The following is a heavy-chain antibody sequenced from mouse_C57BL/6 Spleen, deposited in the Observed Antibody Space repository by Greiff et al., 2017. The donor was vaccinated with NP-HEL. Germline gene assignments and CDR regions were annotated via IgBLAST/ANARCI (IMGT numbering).Heavy chain of an antibody. Sequence: VQLQQSGPELVKPGASVKIPCKASGYTFTDYNMDWVKQSHGKSLEWIGDINPNNGGTIYNQKFKGKATLTVDKSSSTAYMELRSLTSEDTAVYYCATSDYYGNRGNYWGQGTTLTVTS. CDR1: GYTFTDYN. J-gene: IGHJ2*01. CDR2: INPNNGGT. D-gene: IGHD2-1*01. V-gene: IGHV1-18*01. CDR3: ATSDYYGNRGNY.